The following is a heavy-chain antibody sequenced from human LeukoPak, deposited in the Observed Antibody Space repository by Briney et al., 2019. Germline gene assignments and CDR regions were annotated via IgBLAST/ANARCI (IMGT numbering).Heavy chain of an antibody. V-gene: IGHV3-23*01. CDR1: AFTFSTYW. CDR2: ISGSGGST. J-gene: IGHJ6*03. D-gene: IGHD3-16*01. Sequence: GGSLRLSCAASAFTFSTYWMSWVRQAPGKGLEWVSVISGSGGSTYYADSVKGRFTISRDNSKNTLYLQMNSLRAEDTAVYYCAKDLRPYTRYYYYIDVWGKGTTVTVSS. CDR3: AKDLRPYTRYYYYIDV.